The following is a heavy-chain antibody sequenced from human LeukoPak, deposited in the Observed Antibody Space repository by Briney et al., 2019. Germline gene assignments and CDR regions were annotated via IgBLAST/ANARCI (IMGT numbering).Heavy chain of an antibody. Sequence: SETLSLTCTVSGGSISTYYWSWIRQPPGKGLEWIGHIYYSGSTNYNPSLKSRVTISVDTSKNKFSLKLNSVTAADTAVYYCARYSSGWYPAGYFDYWGQGTLVTVSS. V-gene: IGHV4-59*01. CDR2: IYYSGST. CDR3: ARYSSGWYPAGYFDY. CDR1: GGSISTYY. D-gene: IGHD6-19*01. J-gene: IGHJ4*02.